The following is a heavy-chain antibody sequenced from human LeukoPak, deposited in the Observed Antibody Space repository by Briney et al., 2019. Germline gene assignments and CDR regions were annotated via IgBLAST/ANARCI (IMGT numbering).Heavy chain of an antibody. V-gene: IGHV1-69*01. CDR1: GFTFSSYA. Sequence: GGSLRLSCAASGFTFSSYAISWVRQAPGQGLEWMGGIIPIFGTANYAQKFQGRVTITADESTSTAYMELSSLRSEDTAVYYCARLSQQYTVPYYFDYWGQGTLVTVSS. J-gene: IGHJ4*02. D-gene: IGHD2-2*02. CDR3: ARLSQQYTVPYYFDY. CDR2: IIPIFGTA.